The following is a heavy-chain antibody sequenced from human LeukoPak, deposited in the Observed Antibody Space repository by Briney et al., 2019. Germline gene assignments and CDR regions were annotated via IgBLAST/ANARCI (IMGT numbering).Heavy chain of an antibody. V-gene: IGHV1-18*01. D-gene: IGHD3-22*01. CDR2: ISDYNGNT. Sequence: ASVKVSCKASGYTFTSYVISWVRQAPGQGLEWLGWISDYNGNTNYARNLQDRVTLTTGTSTSTAYMEMRSLRSDDTAVYYCVRDVMTYYYDGSDSSSDYWGQGTLVTVSS. CDR1: GYTFTSYV. J-gene: IGHJ4*02. CDR3: VRDVMTYYYDGSDSSSDY.